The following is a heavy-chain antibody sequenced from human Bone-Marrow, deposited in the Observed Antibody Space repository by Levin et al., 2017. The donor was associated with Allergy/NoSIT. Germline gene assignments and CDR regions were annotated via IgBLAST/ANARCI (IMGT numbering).Heavy chain of an antibody. CDR1: GFTFTYAW. V-gene: IGHV3-15*07. Sequence: GESLKISCAASGFTFTYAWMNWVRQAPGQGLEWVGRIKAKVDGGTTDYAESVKGRFSISRDDSSNTLFLQMNSLKIEDTGMYYCTTDLRVRTPAAASVDSWGQGILVIVSS. J-gene: IGHJ4*02. CDR3: TTDLRVRTPAAASVDS. D-gene: IGHD6-13*01. CDR2: IKAKVDGGTT.